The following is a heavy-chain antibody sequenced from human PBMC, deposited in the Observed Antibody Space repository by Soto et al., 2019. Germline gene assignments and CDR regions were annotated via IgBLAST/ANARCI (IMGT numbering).Heavy chain of an antibody. CDR2: IYPGDSDT. D-gene: IGHD2-15*01. Sequence: AESLKVSSRGAGYSFTSFWIVLMRQQSGKGLEWMGIIYPGDSDTRYSLSFQGQGTISADKSINTAYLQWSSLEGSDTAMYYLARFIVVVDNTADYYYYMDVWGKGTTVTVSS. V-gene: IGHV5-51*01. CDR3: ARFIVVVDNTADYYYYMDV. CDR1: GYSFTSFW. J-gene: IGHJ6*03.